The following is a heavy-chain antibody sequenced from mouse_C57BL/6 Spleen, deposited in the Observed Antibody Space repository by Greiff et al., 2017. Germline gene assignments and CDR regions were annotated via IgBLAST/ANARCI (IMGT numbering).Heavy chain of an antibody. CDR1: GYTFTSYW. CDR2: IDPSDSYT. D-gene: IGHD2-4*01. J-gene: IGHJ3*01. CDR3: ARGRLQRLAY. V-gene: IGHV1-69*01. Sequence: QVQLQQPGAELVMPGASVKLSCKASGYTFTSYWMHWVKQRPGQGLEWIGEIDPSDSYTNYNQKFKGKSTWTVDKSSSTAYMQLSSLTSEDSAVYYCARGRLQRLAYWGQGTLVTVSA.